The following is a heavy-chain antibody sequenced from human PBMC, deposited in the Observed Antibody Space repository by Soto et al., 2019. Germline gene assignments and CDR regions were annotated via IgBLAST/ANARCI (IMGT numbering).Heavy chain of an antibody. CDR2: ISYDGSNK. CDR1: VFTFSSYA. J-gene: IGHJ6*02. CDR3: ARAEMIRDYYYGMDV. D-gene: IGHD3-16*01. Sequence: GALRLSCAAPVFTFSSYAMHWVRQAPGKGLEWVAVISYDGSNKYYADSVKGRFTISRDNSKNTLYLQMNSLRAEDTAVYYCARAEMIRDYYYGMDVWGQGTTVTVSS. V-gene: IGHV3-30-3*01.